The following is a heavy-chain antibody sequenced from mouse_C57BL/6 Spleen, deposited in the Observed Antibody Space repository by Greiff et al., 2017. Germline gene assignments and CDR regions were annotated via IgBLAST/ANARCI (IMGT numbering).Heavy chain of an antibody. J-gene: IGHJ3*01. D-gene: IGHD1-1*01. CDR3: ASYYYGSSSAWFAD. Sequence: VQLQQSVAELVRPGASVTLSCTASGFNIKNTYMHWVKQRPEQGLEWIGRIDPANGNTKYAPKFQGKATITADTSSNTAYLQLSSLTSEDTAIYYCASYYYGSSSAWFADWGQGTLVTVSA. CDR1: GFNIKNTY. CDR2: IDPANGNT. V-gene: IGHV14-3*01.